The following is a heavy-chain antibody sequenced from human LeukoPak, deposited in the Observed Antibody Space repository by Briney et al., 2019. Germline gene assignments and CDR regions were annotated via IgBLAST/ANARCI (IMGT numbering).Heavy chain of an antibody. CDR2: IYHSGST. CDR1: GYSISSGYY. CDR3: ARVGARYCSSTSCSPDAFDI. D-gene: IGHD2-2*01. J-gene: IGHJ3*02. V-gene: IGHV4-38-2*01. Sequence: SETLSLTCAVSGYSISSGYYWGWIRQPPGKGLEWIGSIYHSGSTYYNPSLKSRVTISVDTSKDQFSLKLSSVTAADTAVYYCARVGARYCSSTSCSPDAFDIWGQGTMVTVSS.